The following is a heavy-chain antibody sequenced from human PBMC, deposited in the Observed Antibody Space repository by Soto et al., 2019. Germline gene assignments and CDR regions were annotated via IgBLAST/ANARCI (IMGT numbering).Heavy chain of an antibody. CDR3: ARGGDYYGSGSYPPYYYYMDV. J-gene: IGHJ6*03. D-gene: IGHD3-10*01. CDR1: GYSFTSYW. CDR2: IYPGDSDT. V-gene: IGHV5-51*01. Sequence: GESLKISCKGSGYSFTSYWIGWVRQMPGKGLEWMGIIYPGDSDTRYSPSFQGQVTISADKSISTAYLQWSSLKASDTAMYYCARGGDYYGSGSYPPYYYYMDVWGKGTTVTVSS.